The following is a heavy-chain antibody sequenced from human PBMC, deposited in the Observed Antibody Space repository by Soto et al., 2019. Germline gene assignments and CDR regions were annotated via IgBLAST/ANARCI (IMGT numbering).Heavy chain of an antibody. V-gene: IGHV3-7*03. CDR3: ARGLYCTSGSWYMRTVLFDY. D-gene: IGHD2-15*01. Sequence: GGSLRLSCAASGITFNGYWIHWVRQAPGKGLEWVANIKHDGSEKYYVDSVKGRFTIARDNAKNSGFLQMNSLRAGDTAVYYCARGLYCTSGSWYMRTVLFDYWGQGHLVTVSS. J-gene: IGHJ4*02. CDR2: IKHDGSEK. CDR1: GITFNGYW.